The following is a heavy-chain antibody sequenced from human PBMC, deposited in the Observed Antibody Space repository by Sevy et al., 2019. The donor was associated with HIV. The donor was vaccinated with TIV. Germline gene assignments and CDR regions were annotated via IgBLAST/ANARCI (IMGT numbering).Heavy chain of an antibody. CDR3: AKGYCSGGSWPRDYYYYGMDV. D-gene: IGHD2-15*01. Sequence: GGSLRLSCAASEIAFSNYAMSWVRQAPGKGLEWVSAISASGRYTYYADSVEGRFTISRDNSRNTVYVQMTSLRAEDTAAYYCAKGYCSGGSWPRDYYYYGMDVWGQGTTVTVSS. CDR2: ISASGRYT. V-gene: IGHV3-23*01. J-gene: IGHJ6*02. CDR1: EIAFSNYA.